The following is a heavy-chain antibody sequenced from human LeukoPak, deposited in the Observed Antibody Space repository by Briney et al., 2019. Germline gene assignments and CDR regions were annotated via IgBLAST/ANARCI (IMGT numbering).Heavy chain of an antibody. CDR3: ARRGYSYGRPNWFDP. D-gene: IGHD5-18*01. CDR1: GGSFSGYY. V-gene: IGHV4-34*01. Sequence: PSETLSLTCAVYGGSFSGYYWSWIRQPPGKGLGWIGEINHSGSTNYNPSLKSRVTISVDTSKNQFSLKLSSVTAADTAVYYCARRGYSYGRPNWFDPWGQGTLVTVSS. CDR2: INHSGST. J-gene: IGHJ5*02.